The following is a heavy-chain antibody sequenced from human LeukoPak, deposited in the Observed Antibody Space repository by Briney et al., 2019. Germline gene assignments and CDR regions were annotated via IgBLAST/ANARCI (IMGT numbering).Heavy chain of an antibody. Sequence: GGSLRLSCAASGFTFSSYSMNWVRQAPGKGLEWVSSISTSSSYIYYADSVKGRFTISRDNAKNSLYLQMNSLRAEDTAVYYCAKVLGGVMDYYYGMDVWGQGTTVTVSS. CDR1: GFTFSSYS. J-gene: IGHJ6*02. V-gene: IGHV3-21*04. CDR3: AKVLGGVMDYYYGMDV. CDR2: ISTSSSYI. D-gene: IGHD3-16*01.